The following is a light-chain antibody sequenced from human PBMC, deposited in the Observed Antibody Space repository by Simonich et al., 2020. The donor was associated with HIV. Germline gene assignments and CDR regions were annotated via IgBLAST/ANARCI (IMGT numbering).Light chain of an antibody. CDR1: QIVSSSY. CDR3: QQYGSSPLFT. Sequence: EIVLTQSPGTLSLSPGERATLSCRASQIVSSSYLAWYQQKPGLAPRLLIYDASSRATGIPDRFSGSGSGTDFTLTISRLEPEDFAVYYCQQYGSSPLFTFGPGTKVDIK. J-gene: IGKJ3*01. CDR2: DAS. V-gene: IGKV3D-20*01.